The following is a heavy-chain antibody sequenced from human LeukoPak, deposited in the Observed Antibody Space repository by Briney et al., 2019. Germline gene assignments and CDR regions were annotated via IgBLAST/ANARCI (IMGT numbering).Heavy chain of an antibody. CDR1: GGSITSYY. CDR2: IYTTGIT. CDR3: ARGIAVAGTVAFDI. Sequence: SETLSLTCTVSGGSITSYYWSWIQQPAGKGLEWIGRIYTTGITHYNPSLRGRVSLSGDTSKNQLSLKLNSATAADTAVYYCARGIAVAGTVAFDIWGQGTKVTVSS. V-gene: IGHV4-4*07. D-gene: IGHD6-19*01. J-gene: IGHJ3*02.